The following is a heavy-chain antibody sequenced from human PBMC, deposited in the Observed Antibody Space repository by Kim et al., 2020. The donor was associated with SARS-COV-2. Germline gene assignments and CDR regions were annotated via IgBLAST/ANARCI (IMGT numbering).Heavy chain of an antibody. V-gene: IGHV3-23*03. J-gene: IGHJ6*02. CDR1: GFTFSSYA. CDR2: IYTGGSST. D-gene: IGHD2-15*01. Sequence: GGSLRLSCAASGFTFSSYAMSWVRQAPGKGLEWVSVIYTGGSSTYYADSVKGRFTISRDNSKNTLYLQMNSLRAEDTAVYYCAKARRIGVVDYYYYYGMDVWGQGTTVTVSS. CDR3: AKARRIGVVDYYYYYGMDV.